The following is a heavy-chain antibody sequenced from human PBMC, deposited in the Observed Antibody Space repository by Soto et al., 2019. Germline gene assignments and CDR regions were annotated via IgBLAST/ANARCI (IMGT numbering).Heavy chain of an antibody. J-gene: IGHJ6*02. D-gene: IGHD2-15*01. Sequence: GGSLRLSCAASGFTFSSYAMSWVRQAPGKGLEWVSAISGSGGSTYYADSVKGRFTISRDNSKNTLYLQMNSLRAGDTAVYYCVKDRIVVVVAAIPPYGMDVWGQGTTVTVSS. CDR3: VKDRIVVVVAAIPPYGMDV. CDR2: ISGSGGST. V-gene: IGHV3-23*01. CDR1: GFTFSSYA.